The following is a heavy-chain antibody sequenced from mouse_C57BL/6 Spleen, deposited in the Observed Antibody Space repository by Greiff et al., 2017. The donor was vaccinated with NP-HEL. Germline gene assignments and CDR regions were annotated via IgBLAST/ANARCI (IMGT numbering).Heavy chain of an antibody. CDR1: GYTFTDYE. Sequence: QVQLQQSGAELVRPGASVTLSCKASGYTFTDYEMHWVKQTPVHGLEWIGAIDPETGGTAYNQKFKGKAILTADNSSSTAYMELRSLTSEDSAVYYCTREGTGTFDYWGQGTTLTVSS. CDR2: IDPETGGT. CDR3: TREGTGTFDY. V-gene: IGHV1-15*01. J-gene: IGHJ2*01. D-gene: IGHD4-1*01.